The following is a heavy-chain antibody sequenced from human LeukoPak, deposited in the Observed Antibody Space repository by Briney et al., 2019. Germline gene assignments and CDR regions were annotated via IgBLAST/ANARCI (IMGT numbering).Heavy chain of an antibody. CDR1: GFTFSSYS. V-gene: IGHV3-21*01. Sequence: AGGSLRLSCAASGFTFSSYSMNWVRQAPGKGLEWVSSISSSSSYIYYADSVKGRFTISRDNAKNSLYLQMNSLRAEDATVYYCARVRRFGDLDYWGQGTLVTVSS. CDR2: ISSSSSYI. D-gene: IGHD3-10*01. CDR3: ARVRRFGDLDY. J-gene: IGHJ4*02.